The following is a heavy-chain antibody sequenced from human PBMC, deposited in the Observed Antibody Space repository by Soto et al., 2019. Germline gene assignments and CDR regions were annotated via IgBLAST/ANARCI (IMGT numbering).Heavy chain of an antibody. CDR3: ARDHRGGTDEFDI. Sequence: QVQLVQAGAEVKKPGASVTVSCKASGYTVTSFGIRWVRQDPGQGLEWMGWISAYNGNTNYAENLQGRGTMTTDTSTRTASMELRSLRADDTAVYYCARDHRGGTDEFDIWGQGTMVTVSS. CDR1: GYTVTSFG. V-gene: IGHV1-18*01. J-gene: IGHJ3*02. CDR2: ISAYNGNT. D-gene: IGHD2-15*01.